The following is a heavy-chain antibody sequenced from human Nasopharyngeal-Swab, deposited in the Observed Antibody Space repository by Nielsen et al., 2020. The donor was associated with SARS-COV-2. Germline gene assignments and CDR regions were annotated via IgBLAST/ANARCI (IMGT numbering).Heavy chain of an antibody. CDR1: GYTFTDYY. J-gene: IGHJ6*02. D-gene: IGHD3-10*01. Sequence: ASVKVSCRAPGYTFTDYYVHWVRQAPGQGLEWMGRIIPNSGATEYARKFQYRVNLSRDASISTAYMDVSRLRSDDTAVYYCATTRPRYTDSGTLKPGFYYAMDVWGQGATVTVSS. CDR2: IIPNSGAT. V-gene: IGHV1-2*06. CDR3: ATTRPRYTDSGTLKPGFYYAMDV.